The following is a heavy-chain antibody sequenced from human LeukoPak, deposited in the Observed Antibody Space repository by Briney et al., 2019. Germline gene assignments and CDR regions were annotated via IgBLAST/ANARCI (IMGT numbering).Heavy chain of an antibody. CDR2: ISGSGGST. CDR3: AKDLGTYSSGWLVY. CDR1: GFTFSSYA. D-gene: IGHD6-19*01. Sequence: PGRSLRLSCAASGFTFSSYAMSWVRQAPGKGLEWVSAISGSGGSTYYADSVKGRFTISRDNSKNTLYLQMNSLRAEDTAVYYCAKDLGTYSSGWLVYWGQGTLVTVSS. J-gene: IGHJ4*02. V-gene: IGHV3-23*01.